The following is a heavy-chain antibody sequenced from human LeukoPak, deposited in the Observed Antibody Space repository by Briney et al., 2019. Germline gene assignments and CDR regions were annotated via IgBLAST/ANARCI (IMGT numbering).Heavy chain of an antibody. J-gene: IGHJ5*01. CDR3: PSGTAAAANRTWFDS. CDR2: INSDGSST. D-gene: IGHD6-13*01. Sequence: GGSLRLSCAASGLTFSSYWMHWGRQAPGKGLVWVSRINSDGSSTSYADSVKGRFTISRDNSKNTLYLQMNSLRAEGTAVYFCPSGTAAAANRTWFDSWGRGTLVTVPS. CDR1: GLTFSSYW. V-gene: IGHV3-74*01.